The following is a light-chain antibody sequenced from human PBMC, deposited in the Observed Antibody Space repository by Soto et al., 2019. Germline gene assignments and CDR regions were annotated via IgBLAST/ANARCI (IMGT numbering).Light chain of an antibody. J-gene: IGLJ1*01. Sequence: QSALTQPASVSGSPGQSIAISCTGTSSDVGGYNYVSWYQQYPGKAPQLMIYQVSNRPSGVSNRFSGSKSGNTASLTISGLQAEDEADYFCSSYSSSSTFYVFGAGTKLTVL. CDR1: SSDVGGYNY. V-gene: IGLV2-14*01. CDR3: SSYSSSSTFYV. CDR2: QVS.